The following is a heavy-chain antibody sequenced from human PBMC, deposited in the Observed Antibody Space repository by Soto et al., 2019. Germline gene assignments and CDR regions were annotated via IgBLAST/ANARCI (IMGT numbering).Heavy chain of an antibody. J-gene: IGHJ4*02. CDR1: GGSISSSSYY. CDR3: ARHTNTVTSFGF. V-gene: IGHV4-39*01. CDR2: IYYSGST. Sequence: SETLSLTCTVSGGSISSSSYYWGWIRQPPGKGLEWIGSIYYSGSTYYNTSLKSRVTISVDTSKNQFSLKLSSVTAADTAVYFFARHTNTVTSFGFWGQGTLVTVS. D-gene: IGHD4-17*01.